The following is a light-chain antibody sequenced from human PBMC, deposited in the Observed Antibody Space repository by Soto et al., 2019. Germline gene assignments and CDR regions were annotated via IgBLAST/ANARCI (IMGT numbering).Light chain of an antibody. CDR3: AAWDVGLNAVV. V-gene: IGLV1-44*01. Sequence: QSVLTQPTSASGTPGQGVTNSCFGSNSNVGSSTVDWYQLLPGTAPKLLIYHNNQRPSGVPDRLSGAKSGTSASLAISGLQSEDEADYYCAAWDVGLNAVVFGGRTKLTVL. J-gene: IGLJ2*01. CDR1: NSNVGSST. CDR2: HNN.